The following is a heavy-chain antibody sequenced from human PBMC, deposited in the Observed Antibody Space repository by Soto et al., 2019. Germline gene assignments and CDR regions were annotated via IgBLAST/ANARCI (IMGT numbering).Heavy chain of an antibody. V-gene: IGHV1-2*04. J-gene: IGHJ6*02. D-gene: IGHD2-8*01. CDR2: INPKSGGT. CDR1: GYSFTDYH. CDR3: ARGHSTDCSNGVCSFFYNHEMDV. Sequence: ASVKVSCKASGYSFTDYHIHWVRQAPGQGLEWLGRINPKSGGTSTAQKFQGWVTMTRDRSISTVYMELTRLRSDDTAVYFCARGHSTDCSNGVCSFFYNHEMDVWGQGTTVTV.